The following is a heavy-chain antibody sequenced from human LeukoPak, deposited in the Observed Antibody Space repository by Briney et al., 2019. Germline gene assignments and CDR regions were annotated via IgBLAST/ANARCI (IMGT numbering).Heavy chain of an antibody. V-gene: IGHV3-30*02. CDR1: GFTFSSYG. CDR3: LKTGGLSRY. D-gene: IGHD3-10*01. CDR2: IRYDGGNK. J-gene: IGHJ4*02. Sequence: GGSLRPSCAASGFTFSSYGMHWVRQAPGKGLEWVAFIRYDGGNKYYADSVKGRFTISRDNSKNTLYLQMDSLRAEDTAVYYCLKTGGLSRYWGQGTLVTVSS.